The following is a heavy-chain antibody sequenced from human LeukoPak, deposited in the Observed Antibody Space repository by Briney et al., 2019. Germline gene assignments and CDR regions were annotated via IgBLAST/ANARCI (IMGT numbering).Heavy chain of an antibody. CDR3: ARGLYYYGSGSYYLDY. CDR1: GGSFSGYY. D-gene: IGHD3-10*01. V-gene: IGHV4-34*01. J-gene: IGHJ4*02. Sequence: SETLSLXCAVYGGSFSGYYWRWIRQPPGKGLESIGEINHSGSTNYNPSLKSRVTISVDTSKNQFSLKLSSVTAADTAVYYCARGLYYYGSGSYYLDYWGQGTLVTVSS. CDR2: INHSGST.